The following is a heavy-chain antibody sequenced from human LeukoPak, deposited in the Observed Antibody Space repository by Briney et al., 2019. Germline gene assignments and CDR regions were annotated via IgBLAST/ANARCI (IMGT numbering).Heavy chain of an antibody. CDR2: TNTVGSYI. D-gene: IGHD3-22*01. Sequence: GGSLRLSCAASGFTFVSYSFNWVRQAPWKGLEWDSSTNTVGSYIYYADSVKGRFTISRDNAENSVYLQMNSLRVEDTAVYYCARLRRNSDSGGYYYYYDYWGQGTLVTVSS. CDR3: ARLRRNSDSGGYYYYYDY. V-gene: IGHV3-21*01. J-gene: IGHJ4*02. CDR1: GFTFVSYS.